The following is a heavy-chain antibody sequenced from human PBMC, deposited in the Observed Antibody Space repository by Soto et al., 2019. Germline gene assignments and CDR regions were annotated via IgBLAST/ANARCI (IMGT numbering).Heavy chain of an antibody. J-gene: IGHJ5*02. D-gene: IGHD2-21*02. Sequence: PSETLSLTCTVSGVSISTSVYYWGWIRQPPGRGLEWMANIYYSGSAYYNPSLKSRVTVSVDTSKNQFSLKLSSVTAADTAVYYCARHPSDFWFDPWGQGTLVTVSS. CDR1: GVSISTSVYY. V-gene: IGHV4-39*01. CDR3: ARHPSDFWFDP. CDR2: IYYSGSA.